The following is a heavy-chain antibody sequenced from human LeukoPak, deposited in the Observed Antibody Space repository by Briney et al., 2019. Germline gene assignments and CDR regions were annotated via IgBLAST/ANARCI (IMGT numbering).Heavy chain of an antibody. D-gene: IGHD1-1*01. CDR1: GFTFRNYA. J-gene: IGHJ4*02. Sequence: GGSLRLSCVASGFTFRNYAMHWVRQAPGKGLEWVTFVRFDGSNQYFGDSVKGRFTSSRDNSKNTIYLQMNSLTPDDTAIYYCAKDVYNLGYFDSWGQGTQVTVSS. CDR2: VRFDGSNQ. CDR3: AKDVYNLGYFDS. V-gene: IGHV3-30*02.